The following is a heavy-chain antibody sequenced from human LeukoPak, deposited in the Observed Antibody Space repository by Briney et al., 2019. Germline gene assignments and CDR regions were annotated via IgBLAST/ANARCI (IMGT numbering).Heavy chain of an antibody. CDR2: IRYDGSNK. CDR3: AKDLWQQPDY. J-gene: IGHJ4*02. V-gene: IGHV3-30*02. CDR1: GFTFSSYG. D-gene: IGHD1/OR15-1a*01. Sequence: GGSLRLSCAASGFTFSSYGMHWVRQAPGKGLEWVSFIRYDGSNKYYADSVKGRFTISRDNSKNTLYLQMDSLRAEDTAVYYCAKDLWQQPDYWGQGTLVTVSS.